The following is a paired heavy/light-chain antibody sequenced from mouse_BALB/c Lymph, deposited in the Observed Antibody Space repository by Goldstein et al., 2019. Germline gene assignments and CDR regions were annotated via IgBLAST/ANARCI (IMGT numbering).Light chain of an antibody. Sequence: QIVLTQSPAIMSASPGEKVTITCSATSSLSYMHWFQQKPGTSPKLWIYSTSNLTSGVPARFSGSGSGTSYSLTISRMEAEDAATYYCQQRSTYPYTFGGGTKLEIK. CDR1: SSLSY. V-gene: IGKV4-57*01. CDR3: QQRSTYPYT. J-gene: IGKJ2*01. CDR2: STS.
Heavy chain of an antibody. CDR3: AKRGGIYYDYGDYAMDL. Sequence: EVLLQQSGPELVKPGASVKIPCKTSGYTFTDYNMDWVKQSHGKSLEWIGDINPNNGGTIYNQKFRGKATLTVDKSSSTAYMELRSLTSEDTAVYYCAKRGGIYYDYGDYAMDLWGQGTSVTVSS. D-gene: IGHD2-4*01. V-gene: IGHV1-18*01. CDR2: INPNNGGT. J-gene: IGHJ4*01. CDR1: GYTFTDYN.